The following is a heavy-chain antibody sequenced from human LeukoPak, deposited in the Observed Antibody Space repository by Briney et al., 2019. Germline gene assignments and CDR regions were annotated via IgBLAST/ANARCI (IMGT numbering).Heavy chain of an antibody. D-gene: IGHD1-26*01. CDR1: GFTVSSNY. J-gene: IGHJ4*02. Sequence: GSLRLSCAASGFTVSSNYMSWVRQPPGKGLEWIGEIYHSGSTNYNPSLKSRVTISVDKSKNQFSLKLSSVTAADTAVYYCARNIVGATGSDYWGQGTLVTISS. CDR3: ARNIVGATGSDY. CDR2: IYHSGST. V-gene: IGHV4-4*02.